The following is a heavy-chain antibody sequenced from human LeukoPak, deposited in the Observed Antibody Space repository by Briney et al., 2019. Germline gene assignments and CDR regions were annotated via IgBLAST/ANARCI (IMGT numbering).Heavy chain of an antibody. J-gene: IGHJ5*02. CDR2: ISSSGSTK. Sequence: PGGSLRLSCATSGFTFSSYEMNWVRQAPGKGLEWFSYISSSGSTKYYADSVKGRFTISRDNAKNSLYLQMNSLRAEDTAVYYYARDSRASGFDPWGQGTLVTVSS. CDR3: ARDSRASGFDP. CDR1: GFTFSSYE. D-gene: IGHD3-10*01. V-gene: IGHV3-48*03.